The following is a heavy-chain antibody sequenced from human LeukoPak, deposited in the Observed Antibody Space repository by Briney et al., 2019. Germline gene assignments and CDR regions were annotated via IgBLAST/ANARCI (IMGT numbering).Heavy chain of an antibody. CDR2: IYYSGST. J-gene: IGHJ5*02. D-gene: IGHD1-1*01. Sequence: SETLSLTCTVSGGSISSSSYYWGWIRQPPGKGLEWIGSIYYSGSTYYNPSLKSRVTISVDTSKNQFSLKLSSVTAADTAVYYCARRDDIAGLNWFDPWGQGTVVTVSS. CDR3: ARRDDIAGLNWFDP. CDR1: GGSISSSSYY. V-gene: IGHV4-39*01.